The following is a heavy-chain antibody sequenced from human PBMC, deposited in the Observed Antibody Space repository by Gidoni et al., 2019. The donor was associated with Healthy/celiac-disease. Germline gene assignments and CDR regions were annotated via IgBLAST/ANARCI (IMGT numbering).Heavy chain of an antibody. CDR3: ARDEGAVAGKLNWFDP. J-gene: IGHJ5*02. CDR1: GGSISSSSYY. CDR2: IYYSGST. Sequence: QLQLQESGPGLVKPSETLSLTCTVSGGSISSSSYYWGWIRQPPGTGLEWIGSIYYSGSTTYNPSLKSRVTISVDTSKNQFSLKLSSVTAADTAVYYCARDEGAVAGKLNWFDPWGQGTLVTVSS. D-gene: IGHD6-19*01. V-gene: IGHV4-39*07.